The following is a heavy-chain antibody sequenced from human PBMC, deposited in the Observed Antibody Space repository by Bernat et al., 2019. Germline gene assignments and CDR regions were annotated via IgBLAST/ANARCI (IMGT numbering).Heavy chain of an antibody. CDR3: ARHEYYDFWSGYGMDV. Sequence: QLQLQESGPGLVKPSETLSLTCTVSGGSISSSSYYWGWIRQPPGKGLEWIGSIYYSGSTYYNPSLKSRVTISVDTSKNQFSLKLSSVTAADTAVYYCARHEYYDFWSGYGMDVWGQGTTVTVPS. J-gene: IGHJ6*02. V-gene: IGHV4-39*01. CDR1: GGSISSSSYY. CDR2: IYYSGST. D-gene: IGHD3-3*01.